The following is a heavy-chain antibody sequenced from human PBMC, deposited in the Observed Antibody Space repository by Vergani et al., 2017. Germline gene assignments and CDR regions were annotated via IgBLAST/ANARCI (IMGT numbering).Heavy chain of an antibody. CDR2: IYYDGSKK. Sequence: QVQLVESGGGVVQPGRSLRLSCTSSGFTFSTYAMHWVRQAPGKGLEWVAIIYYDGSKKYYADSVKGRFTISRDNSGNTLDLLMSSLRAEDTAIYYCVREGSYCASTTCRNPSYVYYYHMDVWGEGTTVTVSS. V-gene: IGHV3-33*01. D-gene: IGHD2/OR15-2a*01. J-gene: IGHJ6*03. CDR3: VREGSYCASTTCRNPSYVYYYHMDV. CDR1: GFTFSTYA.